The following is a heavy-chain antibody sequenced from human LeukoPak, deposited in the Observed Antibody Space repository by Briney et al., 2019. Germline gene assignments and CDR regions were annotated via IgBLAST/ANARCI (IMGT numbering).Heavy chain of an antibody. J-gene: IGHJ4*02. Sequence: PGRSLRLSCAASGFTFDDYAMHWVRQAPGKGLEWVSGISWNSGSIGYADSVKGRFTLSRDNARNSLYLQMNSLRAEDTAVYYCARSTGRYYDSSGYYPFDYWGQGTLVTVSS. CDR3: ARSTGRYYDSSGYYPFDY. CDR2: ISWNSGSI. V-gene: IGHV3-9*01. D-gene: IGHD3-22*01. CDR1: GFTFDDYA.